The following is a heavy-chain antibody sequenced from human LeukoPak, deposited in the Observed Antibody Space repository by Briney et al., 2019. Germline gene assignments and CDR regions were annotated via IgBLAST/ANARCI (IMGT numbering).Heavy chain of an antibody. CDR2: IYSSGST. CDR3: ARCIVGPGGTFDGFDI. V-gene: IGHV4-31*03. Sequence: PSETLSLTCTVSGGSISSGGYYWSWIRQFPGRGLEWIGYIYSSGSTYYNPSLQSRVIISVDTSKIQFSLNLSFVTAADTAMYYCARCIVGPGGTFDGFDIWGHGTMVTVYS. CDR1: GGSISSGGYY. D-gene: IGHD1-26*01. J-gene: IGHJ3*02.